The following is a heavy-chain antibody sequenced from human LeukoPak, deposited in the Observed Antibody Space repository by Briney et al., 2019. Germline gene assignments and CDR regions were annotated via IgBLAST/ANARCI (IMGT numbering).Heavy chain of an antibody. CDR3: ARGYCSGGNCYRYGMDV. V-gene: IGHV4-30-4*01. D-gene: IGHD2-15*01. J-gene: IGHJ6*04. Sequence: SQTLSLTCTVSGGSISSGDYYWSWIRQPPGKGLEWIGYIYYSGSTYYNPSLKSRVTISEDTSKNQFSLKLSSVTAADTAVYYCARGYCSGGNCYRYGMDVWGKGTTVTVSS. CDR1: GGSISSGDYY. CDR2: IYYSGST.